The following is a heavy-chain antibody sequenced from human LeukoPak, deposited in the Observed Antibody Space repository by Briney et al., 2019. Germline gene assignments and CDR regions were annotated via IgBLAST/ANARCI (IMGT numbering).Heavy chain of an antibody. Sequence: PSETLSLTCTVSGGSISSGGYYWSWIRQHPGKGLEWIGYIYYSGSTYYNPSLKGRVTISVDTSKNQFSLKLSSVTAADTAVYYCARGRRPGQFDYWGQGTLVTVSS. D-gene: IGHD6-6*01. CDR2: IYYSGST. CDR3: ARGRRPGQFDY. V-gene: IGHV4-31*03. J-gene: IGHJ4*02. CDR1: GGSISSGGYY.